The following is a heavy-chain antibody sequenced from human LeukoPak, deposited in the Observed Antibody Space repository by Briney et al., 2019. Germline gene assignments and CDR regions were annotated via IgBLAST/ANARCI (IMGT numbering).Heavy chain of an antibody. D-gene: IGHD5-18*01. V-gene: IGHV3-74*01. CDR1: GFTFSNYW. J-gene: IGHJ4*02. CDR3: AREGRGYSYAFEY. Sequence: PGGSLRLSCAASGFTFSNYWMHWVCQAPGKGLVWVSRINSDGSSTTYADSVKGRFTISRDNGQNTLYLQMNSLRAEDTAVYYCAREGRGYSYAFEYWGQGTLVTVSS. CDR2: INSDGSST.